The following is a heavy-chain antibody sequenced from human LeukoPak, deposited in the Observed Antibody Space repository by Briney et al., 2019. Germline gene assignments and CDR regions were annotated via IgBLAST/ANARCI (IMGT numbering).Heavy chain of an antibody. V-gene: IGHV4-39*07. D-gene: IGHD2-15*01. J-gene: IGHJ4*02. CDR2: IYYSGST. CDR1: GGSISSSSYY. CDR3: ARGDPGGFYFDY. Sequence: PSETLSLTCTVSGGSISSSSYYWGWIRQPPGKGLEWIGSIYYSGSTNYNPSLKSRVTISVDTSKNQFSLKLSSVTAADTAVYYCARGDPGGFYFDYWGQGTLVTVSS.